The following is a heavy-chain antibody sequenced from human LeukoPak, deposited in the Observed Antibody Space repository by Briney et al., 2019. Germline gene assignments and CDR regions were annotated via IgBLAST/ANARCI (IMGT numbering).Heavy chain of an antibody. D-gene: IGHD1-7*01. V-gene: IGHV4-39*07. Sequence: PSETLSLTCTVSGGSISSSSYYWGWIRQPPGKGLEWIGSIYYSGSTYYNPSLKSRVTISVDTSKNQFSLKLSSVTAADTAVYYCAREGELRFDAFDIWGQGTMVTVSS. J-gene: IGHJ3*02. CDR2: IYYSGST. CDR1: GGSISSSSYY. CDR3: AREGELRFDAFDI.